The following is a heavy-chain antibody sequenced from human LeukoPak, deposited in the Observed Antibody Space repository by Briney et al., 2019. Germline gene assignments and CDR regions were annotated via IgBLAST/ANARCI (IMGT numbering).Heavy chain of an antibody. J-gene: IGHJ5*02. Sequence: SVKVSCKASGGTFSTYAINRVRQAPGQGLEWMGGIIPSFETGNYAQKFQGRVTITSDKSMSKAYMQLRSLRSDDTAVYYCATTGYNSGWYAEGWLDLWGQGTLVTVSS. D-gene: IGHD6-19*01. CDR1: GGTFSTYA. CDR2: IIPSFETG. CDR3: ATTGYNSGWYAEGWLDL. V-gene: IGHV1-69*06.